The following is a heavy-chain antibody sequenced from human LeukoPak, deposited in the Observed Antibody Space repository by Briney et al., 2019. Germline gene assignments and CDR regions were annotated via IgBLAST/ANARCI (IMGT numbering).Heavy chain of an antibody. D-gene: IGHD3-9*01. CDR2: ISGSGGST. J-gene: IGHJ4*02. Sequence: GGSLRLSCAASGFTFSSYAMSWVRQAPGKGQEWVSAISGSGGSTYYADSVKGRFTISRDNSKNTLYLQMNSLRAEDTAVYYCATAPYYDILTGFQTDYWGQGTLVTVSS. CDR1: GFTFSSYA. CDR3: ATAPYYDILTGFQTDY. V-gene: IGHV3-23*01.